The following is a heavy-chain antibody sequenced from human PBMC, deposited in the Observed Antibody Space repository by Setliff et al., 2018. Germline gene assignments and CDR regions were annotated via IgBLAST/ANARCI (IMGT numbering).Heavy chain of an antibody. J-gene: IGHJ6*03. CDR2: ISSSSSPI. CDR3: ARLALTGYDSSGYYYALDYYYYMDV. V-gene: IGHV3-48*01. D-gene: IGHD3-22*01. CDR1: GFTFSTYS. Sequence: GGSLRLSCAASGFTFSTYSMNWVRQAPGKGLEWVSYISSSSSPIYYADSVKGRFTISRDNAKNSLYLQMNSLRAEDTAVYYCARLALTGYDSSGYYYALDYYYYMDVWGKGTTVTVSS.